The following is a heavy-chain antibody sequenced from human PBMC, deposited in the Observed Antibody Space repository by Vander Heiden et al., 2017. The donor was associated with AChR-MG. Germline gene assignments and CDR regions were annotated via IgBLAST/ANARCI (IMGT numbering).Heavy chain of an antibody. D-gene: IGHD2-2*01. CDR2: ISWNSGSI. J-gene: IGHJ6*03. CDR3: AKDIGQLIYYYYMDV. V-gene: IGHV3-9*01. Sequence: EVQLVESGGGLVQPGRSLRLSCAASGFTFDDYAMHWVRQAPGKGLEWVSGISWNSGSIGYADSVKGRFTISRDNAKNSLYLQMNSLRAEDTALYYCAKDIGQLIYYYYMDVWGKGTTVTVSS. CDR1: GFTFDDYA.